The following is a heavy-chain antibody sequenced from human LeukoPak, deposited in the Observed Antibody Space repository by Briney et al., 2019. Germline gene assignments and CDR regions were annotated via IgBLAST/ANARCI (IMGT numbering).Heavy chain of an antibody. Sequence: GGSLRLSCAASGFTFSNYAVHWVRQAPGRGLEWVAVISYDGSNKYYADSVKGRFTISRDNSKNTLYLQMNSLRADDTAVYYYAKEGGSGSYTPGWFDPWGQGTLVTVSS. J-gene: IGHJ5*02. CDR3: AKEGGSGSYTPGWFDP. CDR2: ISYDGSNK. D-gene: IGHD3-10*01. V-gene: IGHV3-30*18. CDR1: GFTFSNYA.